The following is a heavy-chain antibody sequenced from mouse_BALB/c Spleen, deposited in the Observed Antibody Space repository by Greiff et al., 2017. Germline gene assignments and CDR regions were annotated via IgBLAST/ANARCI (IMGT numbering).Heavy chain of an antibody. J-gene: IGHJ3*01. CDR1: GFNIKDTY. Sequence: VQLQQSGAELVKPGASVKLSCTASGFNIKDTYMHWVKQRPEQGLEWIGRIDPANGNTKYDPKFQGKATITADTSSNTAYLQLSSLTSEDTAVDYCASEGYDGWFAYWGQGTLVTVSA. CDR2: IDPANGNT. D-gene: IGHD2-14*01. CDR3: ASEGYDGWFAY. V-gene: IGHV14-3*02.